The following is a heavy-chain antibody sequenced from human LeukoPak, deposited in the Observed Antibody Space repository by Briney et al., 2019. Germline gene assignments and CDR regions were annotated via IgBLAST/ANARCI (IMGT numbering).Heavy chain of an antibody. V-gene: IGHV3-7*01. D-gene: IGHD3-3*01. CDR1: GFTFSRHW. Sequence: GGSLRLSCAASGFTFSRHWMGWVRQAPGKGPEWVASIKQDGSQYYVDSVKGRFTISRDNAKNTLYLQMNSLRAEDTAVYYCVRLLDLDFWGQGTLVTVSS. J-gene: IGHJ4*02. CDR3: VRLLDLDF. CDR2: IKQDGSQ.